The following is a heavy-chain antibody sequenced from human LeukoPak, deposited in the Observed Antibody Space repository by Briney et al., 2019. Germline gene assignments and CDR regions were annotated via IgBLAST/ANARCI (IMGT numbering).Heavy chain of an antibody. V-gene: IGHV3-21*01. CDR3: ASSIVGATGGDAFDI. Sequence: GGSLRLSCAASGFTFSSYSMNWVRQAPGKGLEWVSSISSSSSYIYYADSVKGRFTISRDNAKNSLYLQMNSLRAEDTAVYYCASSIVGATGGDAFDIWGQGTMVTVSS. J-gene: IGHJ3*02. CDR1: GFTFSSYS. CDR2: ISSSSSYI. D-gene: IGHD1-26*01.